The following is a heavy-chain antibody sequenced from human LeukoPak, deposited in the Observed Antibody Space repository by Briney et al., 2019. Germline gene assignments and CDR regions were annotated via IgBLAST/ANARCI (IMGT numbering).Heavy chain of an antibody. CDR3: ASDNYYDSSGYYF. CDR1: GFTFSSYW. J-gene: IGHJ4*02. D-gene: IGHD3-22*01. CDR2: INSDGSST. Sequence: GGSLRLSCAASGFTFSSYWMHWVRQAPGKGLVWVSRINSDGSSTSYADSVKGRFTISRDNAKNTLYLQMNSPRAEDTAVYYCASDNYYDSSGYYFWGQGTLVTVSS. V-gene: IGHV3-74*01.